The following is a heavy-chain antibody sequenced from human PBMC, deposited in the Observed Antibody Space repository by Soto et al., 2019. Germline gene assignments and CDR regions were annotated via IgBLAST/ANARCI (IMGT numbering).Heavy chain of an antibody. V-gene: IGHV4-59*01. J-gene: IGHJ4*02. CDR2: FYSLGTT. CDR1: GGSINDFY. D-gene: IGHD3-10*01. Sequence: QVQLQQSGPGLVKSSETLSLTCTISGGSINDFYWSWIRQSPGKGLEWIGYFYSLGTTNYNPSLKSRVTISLDTSTREYSLRLSSVTAADTAVYYFATGRYSYGSEYWGQGALVIVSS. CDR3: ATGRYSYGSEY.